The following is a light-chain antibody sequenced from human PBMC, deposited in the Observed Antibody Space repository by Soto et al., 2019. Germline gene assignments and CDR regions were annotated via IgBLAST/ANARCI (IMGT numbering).Light chain of an antibody. CDR2: DVN. J-gene: IGLJ1*01. CDR1: SSDIGGYDH. Sequence: QSALTQPRSVSGSPGQSVTISCTGASSDIGGYDHVSWYQHHPDKAPNLLIYDVNKRPSGVPGRFSGSKSGNTASLTIAGLQAEDGADYYCCSNADSHTFVFGTGTKVTVL. V-gene: IGLV2-11*01. CDR3: CSNADSHTFV.